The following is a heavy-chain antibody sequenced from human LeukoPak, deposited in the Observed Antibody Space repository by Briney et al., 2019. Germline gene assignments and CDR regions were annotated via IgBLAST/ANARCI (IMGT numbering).Heavy chain of an antibody. CDR2: IHYSGST. V-gene: IGHV4-39*07. CDR3: ASYDFWSGYTRDY. Sequence: PSETLSLTCSVSGGSISSSGYFWAWIRQPPGKGLEWVGNIHYSGSTYYNPSLKSRVTISVDTSKNQFSLKLSSVTAADTAVYYCASYDFWSGYTRDYWGQGTLVTVSS. D-gene: IGHD3-3*01. CDR1: GGSISSSGYF. J-gene: IGHJ4*02.